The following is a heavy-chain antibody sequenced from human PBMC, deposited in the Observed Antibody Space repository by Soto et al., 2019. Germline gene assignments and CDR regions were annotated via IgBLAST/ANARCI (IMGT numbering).Heavy chain of an antibody. Sequence: EVQLVQSGAEVKKPGESLRISCKGSGYIFTTYWISWVRQMPGKGLEWMGRIDPSDSYTNYSPSFQGHVTISADKSISTSYLQWSSLKSSDTAMYYSARFYYESGTSPPDYWGQVTLLSVSS. CDR3: ARFYYESGTSPPDY. CDR2: IDPSDSYT. CDR1: GYIFTTYW. V-gene: IGHV5-10-1*01. J-gene: IGHJ4*02. D-gene: IGHD3-10*01.